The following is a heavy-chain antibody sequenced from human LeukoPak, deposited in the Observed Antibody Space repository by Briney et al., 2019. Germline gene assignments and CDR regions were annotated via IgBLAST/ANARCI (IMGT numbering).Heavy chain of an antibody. CDR1: GFSFSNYA. D-gene: IGHD3-9*01. CDR2: ISDSGSTA. CDR3: AGPLDDILTHP. Sequence: PGGSLRLSCGASGFSFSNYAMTWVRQAPGKGLEWVSGISDSGSTAFYADSVKGRFTSSRDNPKNTLYLQINSLRAEDTAVYYCAGPLDDILTHPWGQGTLVTVSS. J-gene: IGHJ5*02. V-gene: IGHV3-23*01.